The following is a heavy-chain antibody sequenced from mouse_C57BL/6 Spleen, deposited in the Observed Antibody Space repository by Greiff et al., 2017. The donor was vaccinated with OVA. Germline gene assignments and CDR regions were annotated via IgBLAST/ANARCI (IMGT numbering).Heavy chain of an antibody. CDR3: ARGPYGSSRGYFDY. D-gene: IGHD1-1*01. J-gene: IGHJ2*01. CDR1: GYTFTSYG. CDR2: IYPRSGNT. Sequence: QVQLKQSGAELARPGASVKLSCKASGYTFTSYGISWVKQRTGQGLEWIGEIYPRSGNTYYNEKFKGKATLTADKSSSTAYMELRSLTSEDSAVYFCARGPYGSSRGYFDYWGQGTTLTVSS. V-gene: IGHV1-81*01.